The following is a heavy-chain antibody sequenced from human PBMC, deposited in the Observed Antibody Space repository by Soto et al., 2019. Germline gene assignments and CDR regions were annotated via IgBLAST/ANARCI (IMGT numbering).Heavy chain of an antibody. CDR2: IYYSVST. J-gene: IGHJ5*02. V-gene: IGHV4-61*01. D-gene: IGHD6-19*01. CDR1: RGSVSSGRYY. Sequence: SETVSLTCTVSRGSVSSGRYYWRWIRQAPGKGLEWIGYIYYSVSTNYNRSRKSRVTISVGTSKNQFSLKLSSLTAANTAVYYCARAQGAVAGFWFDPWGQGTLVTVSS. CDR3: ARAQGAVAGFWFDP.